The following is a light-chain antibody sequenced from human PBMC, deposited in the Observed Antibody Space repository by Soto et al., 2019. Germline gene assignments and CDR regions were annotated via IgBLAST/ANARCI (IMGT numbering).Light chain of an antibody. Sequence: DIQMTQSPSSLSASVGDRVTITCQASHDISKFLNWYQQKPGKAPKLLVYDASNLATGVPSRFSGSGSGTDFSFTISGLQPEDIATYYCQKFDNLPYTFGQGTKLEIK. V-gene: IGKV1-33*01. J-gene: IGKJ2*01. CDR2: DAS. CDR1: HDISKF. CDR3: QKFDNLPYT.